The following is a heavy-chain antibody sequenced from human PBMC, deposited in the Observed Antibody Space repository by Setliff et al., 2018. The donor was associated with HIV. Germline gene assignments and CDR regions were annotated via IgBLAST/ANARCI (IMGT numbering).Heavy chain of an antibody. J-gene: IGHJ4*02. Sequence: SETLSLTCTVSGGSISSNWWSWVRQSPGKGLEWIGEIYHSGSTHYNPSLQSRVNISVDKSKSQFSLKLNSVTAADTAVYYCGGNGYYSIDYWGQGTLVTVSS. CDR1: GGSISSNW. D-gene: IGHD3-22*01. CDR2: IYHSGST. CDR3: GGNGYYSIDY. V-gene: IGHV4-4*02.